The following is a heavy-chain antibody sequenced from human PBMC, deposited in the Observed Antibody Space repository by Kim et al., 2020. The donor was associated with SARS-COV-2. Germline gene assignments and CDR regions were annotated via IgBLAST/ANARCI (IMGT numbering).Heavy chain of an antibody. CDR1: GFTFSSYA. CDR2: ISYDGSNK. CDR3: ARDRNIAVARISY. D-gene: IGHD6-19*01. V-gene: IGHV3-30-3*01. J-gene: IGHJ4*02. Sequence: GGSLRLSCAASGFTFSSYAMHWVRQAPGKGLEWVAVISYDGSNKYYADSVKGRFTISRDNSKNTLYLQMNSLRAEDTAVYYCARDRNIAVARISYWGQGTLVTVSS.